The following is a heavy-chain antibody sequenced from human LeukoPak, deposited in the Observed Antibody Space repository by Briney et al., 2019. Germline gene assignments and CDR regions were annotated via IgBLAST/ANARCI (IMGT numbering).Heavy chain of an antibody. J-gene: IGHJ6*03. CDR3: ARLAAAGTRDYYYYYMDV. V-gene: IGHV5-51*01. D-gene: IGHD6-13*01. Sequence: GESLKISCNGSGYSFTSYWIGWVRQMPGKGLEWMGIIYPGDSDTRYSPSFQGQVTISADKSISTAYLQWSSLKASDTAMYYCARLAAAGTRDYYYYYMDVWGKGTTVTISS. CDR2: IYPGDSDT. CDR1: GYSFTSYW.